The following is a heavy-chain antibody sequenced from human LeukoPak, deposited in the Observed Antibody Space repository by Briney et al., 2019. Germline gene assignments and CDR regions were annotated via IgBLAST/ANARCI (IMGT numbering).Heavy chain of an antibody. D-gene: IGHD3-10*01. V-gene: IGHV3-23*01. CDR2: ISDSGGAT. CDR3: AREVVRGIGEEALDI. J-gene: IGHJ3*02. CDR1: GFTFSIYA. Sequence: GGSLRLSCAASGFTFSIYAMSWVRQAPGKGLEWVSTISDSGGATHYADSVKGRFVISRDNSSSTSYLQMNSLRVEDTAVYYCAREVVRGIGEEALDIWGQGTMVTVSS.